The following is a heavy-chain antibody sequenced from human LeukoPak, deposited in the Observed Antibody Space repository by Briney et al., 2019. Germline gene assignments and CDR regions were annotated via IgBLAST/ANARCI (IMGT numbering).Heavy chain of an antibody. CDR3: ATLPRSNYDILTGYYSDYFDY. D-gene: IGHD3-9*01. CDR1: GFTFSDYW. V-gene: IGHV3-74*01. CDR2: INSDGSNT. J-gene: IGHJ4*02. Sequence: GGSLRLSCAASGFTFSDYWMHWVRQAPGKGLMWVSHINSDGSNTDYADSVKGRFTISRDNAKNSLYLQMNSLRAEDTAVYYCATLPRSNYDILTGYYSDYFDYWGQGTIVTVSS.